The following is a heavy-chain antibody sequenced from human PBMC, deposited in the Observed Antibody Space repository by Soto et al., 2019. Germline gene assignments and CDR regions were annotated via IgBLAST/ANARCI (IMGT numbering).Heavy chain of an antibody. D-gene: IGHD5-18*01. Sequence: SVKVSCKASGGTFSSYAISWVRQAPGQGLEWMGGIIPIFGTANYAQKFQGRVTITADKSTSTAYMELSSLRSEDTAVYYCARGGDTAIGMVVWGQGTTVTVSS. J-gene: IGHJ6*02. CDR2: IIPIFGTA. CDR3: ARGGDTAIGMVV. V-gene: IGHV1-69*06. CDR1: GGTFSSYA.